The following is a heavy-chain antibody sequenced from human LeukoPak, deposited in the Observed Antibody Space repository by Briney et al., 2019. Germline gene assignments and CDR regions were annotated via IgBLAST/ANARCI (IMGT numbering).Heavy chain of an antibody. CDR1: GYSFTTYW. Sequence: GESLKISCKGSGYSFTTYWIGWVRQMPGKGLEWMGIVFPGDSDTRYSPSFQGQVTISADKSINTAYLQWSSLKASDTAMYYCARRLYFGQSVEWYFDLWGRGTLVTVSS. D-gene: IGHD3-10*01. V-gene: IGHV5-51*01. CDR2: VFPGDSDT. J-gene: IGHJ2*01. CDR3: ARRLYFGQSVEWYFDL.